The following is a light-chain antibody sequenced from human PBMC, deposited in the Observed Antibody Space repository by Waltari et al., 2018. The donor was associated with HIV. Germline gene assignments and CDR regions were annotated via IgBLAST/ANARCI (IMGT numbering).Light chain of an antibody. V-gene: IGLV2-18*02. Sequence: QSALTQPPSVSGSPGQSVTISCTGTSSDVGFYNRVSWYQQSPGTVPKLIIFEDSNRQSGVPDRISGSRSGNTASLTISGLQAEDEADYYCSSYTSRTTVVFGGGTKLTVL. CDR1: SSDVGFYNR. CDR2: EDS. CDR3: SSYTSRTTVV. J-gene: IGLJ3*02.